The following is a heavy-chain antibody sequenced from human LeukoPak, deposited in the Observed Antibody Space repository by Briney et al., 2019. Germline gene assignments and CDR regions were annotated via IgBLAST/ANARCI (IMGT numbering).Heavy chain of an antibody. J-gene: IGHJ4*02. Sequence: GGSLRLSCAASGFTFSTYAMNWVRQAPGKGLEWVSYISSSSSTIYYADSVKGRFTISRGNAKNSLYLQMNSLRAEDTAVYYCARSLGGLADYWGQGTLVTVSS. CDR3: ARSLGGLADY. V-gene: IGHV3-48*01. CDR2: ISSSSSTI. CDR1: GFTFSTYA. D-gene: IGHD3-16*01.